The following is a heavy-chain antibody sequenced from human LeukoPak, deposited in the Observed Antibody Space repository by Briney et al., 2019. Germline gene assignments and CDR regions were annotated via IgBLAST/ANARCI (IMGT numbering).Heavy chain of an antibody. V-gene: IGHV3-23*01. CDR1: GFTFHIYA. D-gene: IGHD6-13*01. CDR2: INGGGYGT. Sequence: GGSLRLSCAASGFTFHIYAMNWVRQAPGKGLEWVSAINGGGYGTYYADSVKGRFTISRDNSQNTLYLQMNSLRAEDTAVYYCATRIAGGGYWGQGTLVTVSS. CDR3: ATRIAGGGY. J-gene: IGHJ4*02.